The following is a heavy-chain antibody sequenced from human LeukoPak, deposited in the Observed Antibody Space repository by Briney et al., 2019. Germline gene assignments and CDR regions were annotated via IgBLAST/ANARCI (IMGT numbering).Heavy chain of an antibody. CDR3: AREGPRGNSQFDY. V-gene: IGHV3-33*01. CDR2: IWYDGSNK. D-gene: IGHD2/OR15-2a*01. CDR1: GFTFSNYG. Sequence: GGSLRLSCAASGFTFSNYGMHWVRQAPGKGLEWVALIWYDGSNKYYTDSVKGRLTISRDNSKDTLFLQMSSLRAEDTAVYYCAREGPRGNSQFDYWGQGTLVTVSS. J-gene: IGHJ4*02.